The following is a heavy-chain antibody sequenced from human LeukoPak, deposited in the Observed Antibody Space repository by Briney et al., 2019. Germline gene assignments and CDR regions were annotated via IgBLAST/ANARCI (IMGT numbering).Heavy chain of an antibody. CDR1: GFTFSSYG. V-gene: IGHV3-33*01. D-gene: IGHD3-3*01. CDR2: IWYDGSNK. CDR3: ARGRLTIFGVVIIDYYMDV. J-gene: IGHJ6*03. Sequence: GGSLRLSCAASGFTFSSYGMHWVRQAPGKGLEWVAVIWYDGSNKYYADSVKGRFTISRDNSKNTLYLQMNSLRAKDTAVYYCARGRLTIFGVVIIDYYMDVWGKGTTVTVSS.